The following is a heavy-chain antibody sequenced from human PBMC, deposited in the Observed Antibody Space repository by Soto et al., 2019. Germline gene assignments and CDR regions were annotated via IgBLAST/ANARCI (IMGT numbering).Heavy chain of an antibody. CDR3: AKDLITSPYGYSSSWFHGPFDY. Sequence: GGSLRLSCAASVFTFSSYAMSWVRQAPGKGLEWVSAISGSGGSTYYADSVKGRFTISRDNSKNTLYLQMNSLRAEDTAVYYCAKDLITSPYGYSSSWFHGPFDYWGQGTLVTVSS. V-gene: IGHV3-23*01. D-gene: IGHD6-13*01. CDR1: VFTFSSYA. CDR2: ISGSGGST. J-gene: IGHJ4*02.